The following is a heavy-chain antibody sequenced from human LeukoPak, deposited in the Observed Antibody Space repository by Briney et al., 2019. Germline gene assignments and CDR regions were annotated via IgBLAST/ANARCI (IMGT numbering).Heavy chain of an antibody. CDR2: IWYDGSNK. Sequence: GGSLRLSCAASGFTFSSYGMHWVRQAPGKGLEWVAVIWYDGSNKYYGESVKGRFTISRDNAKNSLYLQMNSLRAEDTAVYYCARPPDRYDFWSGYYNYWGQGTLVTVSS. CDR3: ARPPDRYDFWSGYYNY. V-gene: IGHV3-33*01. D-gene: IGHD3-3*01. J-gene: IGHJ4*02. CDR1: GFTFSSYG.